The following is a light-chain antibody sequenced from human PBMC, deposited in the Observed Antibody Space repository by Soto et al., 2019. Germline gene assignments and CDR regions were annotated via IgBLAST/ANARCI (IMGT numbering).Light chain of an antibody. Sequence: QSVLTQPASVSGSPGQSITISCTGTSSDVGSYNLVSWYQQHPGKAPKLMIYEGSKRPSGVSNRFSGSKSGNTASLTISGLQAEDEADYYCCSYAGSSTLFGGGTKPTVL. CDR3: CSYAGSSTL. CDR2: EGS. V-gene: IGLV2-23*01. CDR1: SSDVGSYNL. J-gene: IGLJ2*01.